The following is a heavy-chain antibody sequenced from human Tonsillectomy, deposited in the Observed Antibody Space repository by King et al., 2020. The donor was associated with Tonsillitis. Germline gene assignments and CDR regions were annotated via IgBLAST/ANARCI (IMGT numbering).Heavy chain of an antibody. CDR3: AKGYNAILTPPDY. J-gene: IGHJ4*02. V-gene: IGHV3-23*04. CDR2: ISGSGGST. D-gene: IGHD3-9*01. CDR1: GFTFSSYA. Sequence: VQLVESGGGLVQPGGSLRLSCAASGFTFSSYAMNWVRQAPGKGLEWVSGISGSGGSTYYADSVKGRFTISRDNSKNTLYLQMNSLRAEDTAVYYCAKGYNAILTPPDYWGQGTLVTVSS.